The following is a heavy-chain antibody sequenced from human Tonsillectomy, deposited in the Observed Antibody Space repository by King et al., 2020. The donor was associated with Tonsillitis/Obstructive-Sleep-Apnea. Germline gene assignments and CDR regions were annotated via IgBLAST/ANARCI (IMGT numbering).Heavy chain of an antibody. CDR3: VNNWNYVTHFDY. Sequence: VQLVESGGGLVQPGGSLRLSCSASGFTFSSYAMHWVRQAPGQGLEYVSAISSNGGSTYYAESVKGRFTISRDNSKNTLYLQMSSLRAEDTAVYYCVNNWNYVTHFDYWGQGTLVTVSS. CDR2: ISSNGGST. D-gene: IGHD1-7*01. CDR1: GFTFSSYA. V-gene: IGHV3-64D*06. J-gene: IGHJ4*02.